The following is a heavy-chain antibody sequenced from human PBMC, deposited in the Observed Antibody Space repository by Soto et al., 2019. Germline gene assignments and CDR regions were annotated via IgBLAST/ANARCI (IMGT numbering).Heavy chain of an antibody. V-gene: IGHV4-31*03. D-gene: IGHD2-21*02. CDR2: IHYSVHS. CDR3: ARVKAVVTPTFDY. CDR1: GGSISSSSYY. Sequence: SETLSLTCTVSGGSISSSSYYWSWIRQHPGKGLEWIGHIHYSVHSYYNPSLKSRVTISVDTSKNHFSLKLNSVTAADTAVYSCARVKAVVTPTFDYWGQGALVTVSS. J-gene: IGHJ4*02.